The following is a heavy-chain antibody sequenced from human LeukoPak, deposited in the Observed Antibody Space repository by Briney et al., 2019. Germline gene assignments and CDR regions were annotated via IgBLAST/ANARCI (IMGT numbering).Heavy chain of an antibody. V-gene: IGHV3-23*01. CDR1: GFTFSSYA. Sequence: GGSLSLSCAASGFTFSSYAMSWVRQAPGQGLELVSAISGSGGSTYYADSVKGRFTISRDNSKNTLYLQMHSLRAEDTAVEYCAKPIGVAASWFDPCGEGTLVTVSS. CDR2: ISGSGGST. J-gene: IGHJ5*02. D-gene: IGHD6-19*01. CDR3: AKPIGVAASWFDP.